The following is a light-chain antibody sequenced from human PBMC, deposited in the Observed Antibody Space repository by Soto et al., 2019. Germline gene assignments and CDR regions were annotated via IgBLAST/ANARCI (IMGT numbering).Light chain of an antibody. Sequence: QSALTQPASVSESPGQSITISCTGTSSDVGSYNSVSWYQQHPGKAPKVMIYDVSNRPSGVSNRFSGSKSGNTASLTISGLQAEDEADYYCGSYTSSSTLVFGGGTKLTVL. CDR1: SSDVGSYNS. J-gene: IGLJ2*01. V-gene: IGLV2-14*01. CDR3: GSYTSSSTLV. CDR2: DVS.